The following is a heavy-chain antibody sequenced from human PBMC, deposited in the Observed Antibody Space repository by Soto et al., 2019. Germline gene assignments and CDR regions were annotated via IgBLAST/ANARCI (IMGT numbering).Heavy chain of an antibody. Sequence: PGGSLRLSCAASGCTCSSYAMSWVLQAPGKGLEWVSAISGSGGSTYYADSVKGRFTISRDNSKNTLYLQMNSLRAEDTAVYYCAKDGIYDILTGYTSFDYWGEGTLVTVSS. D-gene: IGHD3-9*01. CDR3: AKDGIYDILTGYTSFDY. V-gene: IGHV3-23*01. CDR1: GCTCSSYA. J-gene: IGHJ4*02. CDR2: ISGSGGST.